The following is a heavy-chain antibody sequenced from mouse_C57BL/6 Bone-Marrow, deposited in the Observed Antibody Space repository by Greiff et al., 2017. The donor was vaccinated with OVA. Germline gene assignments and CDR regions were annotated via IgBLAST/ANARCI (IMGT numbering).Heavy chain of an antibody. V-gene: IGHV5-4*01. CDR1: GFTFSSYA. Sequence: EVKLVESGGGLVKPGGSLKLSCAASGFTFSSYAMSWVRQTPEKRLEWVATISYGGSYTYYPDNVKGRFTISRDNAKNNLYLQMSHLKSEDTAMYYCARDPQTGTAMDYWGQGTSVTVSS. CDR3: ARDPQTGTAMDY. CDR2: ISYGGSYT. D-gene: IGHD4-1*01. J-gene: IGHJ4*01.